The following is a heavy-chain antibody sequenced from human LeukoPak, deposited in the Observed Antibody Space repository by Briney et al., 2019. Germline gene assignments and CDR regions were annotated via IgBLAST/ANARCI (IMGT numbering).Heavy chain of an antibody. CDR1: GGSFSGYY. CDR3: ARSMVTDY. CDR2: INHSGST. Sequence: SETLSLTCAVYGGSFSGYYWSWIRQPPGKGLEWIGEINHSGSTNYNPSLKSRVTISVDTSKNQFSLKLSSVTAADTAVYYCARSMVTDYWGQGTLVTVS. D-gene: IGHD5-18*01. J-gene: IGHJ4*02. V-gene: IGHV4-34*01.